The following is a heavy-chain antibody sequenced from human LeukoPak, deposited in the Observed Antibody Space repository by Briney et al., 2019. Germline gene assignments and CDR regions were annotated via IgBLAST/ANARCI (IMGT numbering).Heavy chain of an antibody. V-gene: IGHV3-53*01. CDR1: GFTVSSNY. CDR3: VGELGPKSFDY. Sequence: GGSLRLSCAASGFTVSSNYMNWVRQAPGRGLEWVSIIYSGGSTYYADSVKDRFTVSRDNSKNTLFLQMNSLRAEDTAVYYCVGELGPKSFDYWGQGTLVTVSS. D-gene: IGHD3-16*01. J-gene: IGHJ4*02. CDR2: IYSGGST.